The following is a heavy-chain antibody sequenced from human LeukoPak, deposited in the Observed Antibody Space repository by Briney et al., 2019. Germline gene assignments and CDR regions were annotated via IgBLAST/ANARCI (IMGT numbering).Heavy chain of an antibody. D-gene: IGHD3-3*01. V-gene: IGHV1-18*01. CDR1: GYTFTSYG. J-gene: IGHJ4*02. CDR2: ISAYNGNT. Sequence: GASVKVSCKASGYTFTSYGISWVRQAPGQGLEWMGWISAYNGNTNYAQKLQGRVTMTTDTSTSTAYMELRSLRSDDTAVYYCARTSKAYDFWSGYRDYWGQGTLVTVSS. CDR3: ARTSKAYDFWSGYRDY.